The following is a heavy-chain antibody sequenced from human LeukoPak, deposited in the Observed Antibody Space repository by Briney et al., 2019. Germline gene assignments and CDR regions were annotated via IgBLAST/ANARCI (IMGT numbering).Heavy chain of an antibody. CDR2: IYTSGST. D-gene: IGHD5-18*01. CDR1: GGSISSYY. J-gene: IGHJ5*02. CDR3: ARGEIGGYSYGYRGNWFDP. V-gene: IGHV4-4*07. Sequence: SETLSLTRTVSGGSISSYYWSWIRQPAGKGLEWIGRIYTSGSTNYNPSLKSRVTMSVDTSKNQFSLKLSSVTAADTAVYYCARGEIGGYSYGYRGNWFDPWGQGTLVTVSS.